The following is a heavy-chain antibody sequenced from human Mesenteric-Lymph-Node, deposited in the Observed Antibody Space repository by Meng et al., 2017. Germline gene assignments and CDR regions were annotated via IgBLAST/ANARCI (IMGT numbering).Heavy chain of an antibody. J-gene: IGHJ5*02. V-gene: IGHV1-8*01. CDR3: ARSINNPGWFDP. CDR1: GYTFTNYD. D-gene: IGHD1-14*01. Sequence: QMQLVQSGAEVKKPGASVKLSCKASGYTFTNYDISWLRQATGQGPEWMGWVNPNSGNTGYAPKFQGRLTMTRDISISTAYMELSSLRSEDTAVYYCARSINNPGWFDPWGQGTLVTVSS. CDR2: VNPNSGNT.